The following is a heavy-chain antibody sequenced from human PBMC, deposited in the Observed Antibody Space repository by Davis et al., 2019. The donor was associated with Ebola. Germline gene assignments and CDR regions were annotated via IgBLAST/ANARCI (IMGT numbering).Heavy chain of an antibody. V-gene: IGHV1-46*01. D-gene: IGHD2-15*01. CDR3: ARDLGYCSGGSCYGKLGFDY. J-gene: IGHJ4*02. CDR2: INPSGCNP. Sequence: ASVTVSCKASRYTFTSYYMHWVRQPPAQGLEWMGIINPSGCNPRYAQKSQATVPMTRDTSTSTVYMELSSLGSEDTAVYYCARDLGYCSGGSCYGKLGFDYGGQGTLVTVSS. CDR1: RYTFTSYY.